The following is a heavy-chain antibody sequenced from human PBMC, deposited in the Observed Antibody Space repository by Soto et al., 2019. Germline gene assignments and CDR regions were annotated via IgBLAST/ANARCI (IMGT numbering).Heavy chain of an antibody. CDR2: IIPIFGTA. Sequence: ASVKVSCKASGGTFSSYAISWVRQAPGQGLEWMGGIIPIFGTANYAQKFQGRVTITADESTSTAYMELSSLRSEDTAVYYCAREPLAVATRDNWFDPWGQGTLVTVSS. D-gene: IGHD6-19*01. J-gene: IGHJ5*02. CDR1: GGTFSSYA. CDR3: AREPLAVATRDNWFDP. V-gene: IGHV1-69*13.